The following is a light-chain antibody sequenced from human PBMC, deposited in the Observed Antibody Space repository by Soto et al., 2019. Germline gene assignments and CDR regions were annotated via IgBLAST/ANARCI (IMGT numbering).Light chain of an antibody. CDR3: QQYNTWPPT. CDR2: GAS. Sequence: EIVMTQSPATRSVSPGERATLSSRASQSVSSNLAWYQQKPGQAPRLLVYGASTRATIEFTLTISSLQSEDFAVYYCQQYNTWPPTFGQGTRLEIK. CDR1: QSVSSN. J-gene: IGKJ5*01. V-gene: IGKV3-15*01.